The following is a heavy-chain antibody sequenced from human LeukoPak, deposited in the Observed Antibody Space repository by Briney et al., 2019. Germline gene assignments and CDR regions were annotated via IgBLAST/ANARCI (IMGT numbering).Heavy chain of an antibody. J-gene: IGHJ4*02. V-gene: IGHV3-30*18. Sequence: GGSLRLSCAASGFTFSSYGMHWVRQAPGKGLEWVAVISYDGSNKFYADSVKGRFTISRDNSKNTLYLQMNSLRPEDTAVYYCAKNGFTFGGLIDINFDYWGQGTLVTVSS. CDR1: GFTFSSYG. CDR2: ISYDGSNK. D-gene: IGHD3-16*02. CDR3: AKNGFTFGGLIDINFDY.